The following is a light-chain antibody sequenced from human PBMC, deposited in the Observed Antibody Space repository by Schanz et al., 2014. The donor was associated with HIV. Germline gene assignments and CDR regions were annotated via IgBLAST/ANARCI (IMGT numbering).Light chain of an antibody. CDR1: QSVSSSY. Sequence: EIVLTQSPGTLSLSPGERATLSCRASQSVSSSYLAWYQQKPGQAPRLLIYGASNRATGIPARFSGSGSGTAFTLTISSLEPEDFAVYYCQQRSNWPPLTFGGGTKVEIK. CDR2: GAS. V-gene: IGKV3D-20*02. CDR3: QQRSNWPPLT. J-gene: IGKJ4*01.